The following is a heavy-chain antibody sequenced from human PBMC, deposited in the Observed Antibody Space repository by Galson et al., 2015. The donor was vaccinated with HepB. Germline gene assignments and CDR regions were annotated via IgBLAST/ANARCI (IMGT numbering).Heavy chain of an antibody. CDR3: ARGGILTGYYEYYFDY. V-gene: IGHV3-21*01. CDR2: ISSSSSYI. Sequence: SLRLSCAASGFTFSSYSMNWVRQAPGKGLEWVSSISSSSSYIYYADSVKGRFTISRDNAKNSLYLQMNSLRAEDTAVYYCARGGILTGYYEYYFDYWGQGTLVTVSS. CDR1: GFTFSSYS. J-gene: IGHJ4*02. D-gene: IGHD3-9*01.